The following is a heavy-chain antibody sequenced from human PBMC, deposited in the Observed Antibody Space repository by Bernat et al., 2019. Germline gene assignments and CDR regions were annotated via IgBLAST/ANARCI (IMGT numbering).Heavy chain of an antibody. D-gene: IGHD6-13*01. J-gene: IGHJ4*02. CDR1: GFTFSSYS. Sequence: VQLVESGGGVVQPGRSLRLSCAASGFTFSSYSMNWVRQAPGKGLEWVSSISSSSSYIYYADSVKGRFTISRDNAKNSLYLQMNSLRAEDTAVYYCARARGGYSSSWPHFNYFDYWGQGTLVTVSS. V-gene: IGHV3-21*01. CDR2: ISSSSSYI. CDR3: ARARGGYSSSWPHFNYFDY.